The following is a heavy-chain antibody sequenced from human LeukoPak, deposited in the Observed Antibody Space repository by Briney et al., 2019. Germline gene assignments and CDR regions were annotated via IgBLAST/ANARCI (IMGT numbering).Heavy chain of an antibody. CDR2: IYPGNSYT. CDR1: GYSFANSW. Sequence: GESLKISCKGSGYSFANSWIGWVRQMPGKGLEWMGIIYPGNSYTGYSPSFQGQVTISADKSITTAYLHWSSPKASDTAMYYCARSAAGSSWYDYWGQGTLVTVSS. V-gene: IGHV5-51*01. J-gene: IGHJ4*02. CDR3: ARSAAGSSWYDY. D-gene: IGHD6-13*01.